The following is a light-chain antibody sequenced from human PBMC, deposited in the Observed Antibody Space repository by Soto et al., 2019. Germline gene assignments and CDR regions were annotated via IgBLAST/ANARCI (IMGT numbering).Light chain of an antibody. CDR1: SSNIGNNY. Sequence: QSALTQPPSVSAAPGQKVTISCSGSSSNIGNNYVSWYQQLPGTAPKLLIYENNKRPSGIPDRFSGSKSGTSATLGITGLQTGDEVDYYCGTWDSSLSAGGYVFGTGTKVTVL. V-gene: IGLV1-51*02. J-gene: IGLJ1*01. CDR3: GTWDSSLSAGGYV. CDR2: ENN.